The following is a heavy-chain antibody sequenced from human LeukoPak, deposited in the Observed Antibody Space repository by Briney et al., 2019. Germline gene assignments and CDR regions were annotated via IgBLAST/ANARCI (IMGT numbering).Heavy chain of an antibody. D-gene: IGHD3-9*01. CDR1: GGSISSSSYY. J-gene: IGHJ3*02. Sequence: SETLSLTCTVSGGSISSSSYYWGWIRQPPGKGLEWIGSIYYSGSTYYNPSLKSRVTISVDTSKNQFSLKLSSVTAADTAVYYCARHPTLRYLDWLSSVGAFDIWGQGTMVTVSS. V-gene: IGHV4-39*01. CDR3: ARHPTLRYLDWLSSVGAFDI. CDR2: IYYSGST.